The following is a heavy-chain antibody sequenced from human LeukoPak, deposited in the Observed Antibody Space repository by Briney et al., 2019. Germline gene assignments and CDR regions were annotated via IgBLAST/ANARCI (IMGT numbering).Heavy chain of an antibody. CDR1: GGSISSYY. CDR2: IYTSGST. CDR3: ARGKYYYDSSGYYLFDY. D-gene: IGHD3-22*01. V-gene: IGHV4-4*07. Sequence: SETLSLTCTVSGGSISSYYWSWIRQPAGKGLEWIGRIYTSGSTNYNPSLKSRVTMSVDTSKNQFSLKLSSVTAADTAVYYCARGKYYYDSSGYYLFDYWGQGTLVTVSS. J-gene: IGHJ4*02.